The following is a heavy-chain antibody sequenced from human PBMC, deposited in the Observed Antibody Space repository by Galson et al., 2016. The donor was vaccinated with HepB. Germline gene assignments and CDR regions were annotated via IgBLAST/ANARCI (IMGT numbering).Heavy chain of an antibody. V-gene: IGHV6-1*01. CDR3: ARSHLLGRGFGW. CDR2: TFYRSNWQN. Sequence: CAISGDSVSSNSAGWNWIRQSPSRGLEWLGRTFYRSNWQNDYAESVKSRITINADTSRNQFSLHLNSVTPEDTGVYYCARSHLLGRGFGWWGQGTLVTVSS. J-gene: IGHJ4*02. D-gene: IGHD7-27*01. CDR1: GDSVSSNSAG.